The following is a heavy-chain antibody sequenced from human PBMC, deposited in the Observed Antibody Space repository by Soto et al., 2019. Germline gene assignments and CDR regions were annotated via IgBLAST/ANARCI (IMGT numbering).Heavy chain of an antibody. V-gene: IGHV1-69*01. CDR1: GGTFSSYA. J-gene: IGHJ4*02. Sequence: QVQLVQSGAEVKKPGSSVKVSCKASGGTFSSYAFSWVRQAPGQGLEWMGGIIRIFHTSTYAQNFQGRVTIAADESTSTAYMDLINLRSDDTAVYYCVHRRDGYNSAFFDYWGQGTLVTVSS. CDR3: VHRRDGYNSAFFDY. CDR2: IIRIFHTS. D-gene: IGHD5-12*01.